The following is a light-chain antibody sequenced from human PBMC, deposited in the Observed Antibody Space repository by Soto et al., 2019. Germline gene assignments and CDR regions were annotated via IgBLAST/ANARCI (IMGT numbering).Light chain of an antibody. CDR3: GAGHGRGGRFVYV. V-gene: IGLV9-49*03. CDR2: VNTGGNVE. J-gene: IGLJ1*01. CDR1: SGYSHYE. Sequence: QAVVSQPPSASASLGASVTLTCTLSSGYSHYEVDWYQQRPGKGPRFVMRVNTGGNVESKGDGIPDRFSVLGSGLNRYLTIKNIQGEDESDYHCGAGHGRGGRFVYVFGSGTKVTVL.